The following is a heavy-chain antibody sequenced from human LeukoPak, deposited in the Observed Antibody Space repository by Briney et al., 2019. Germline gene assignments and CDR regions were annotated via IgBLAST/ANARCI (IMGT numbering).Heavy chain of an antibody. V-gene: IGHV5-51*01. CDR1: GYGFTNNW. CDR3: ARPLAPITIFGVVIMGAFDY. J-gene: IGHJ4*02. CDR2: IYPGDSDT. Sequence: GESLKISCKGSGYGFTNNWIAWVRQMPGKGLEWMGIIYPGDSDTRYSPSFQGQVTISADKSISTAYLQWSSLKASDTAMYYCARPLAPITIFGVVIMGAFDYWGQGTLVTVSS. D-gene: IGHD3-3*01.